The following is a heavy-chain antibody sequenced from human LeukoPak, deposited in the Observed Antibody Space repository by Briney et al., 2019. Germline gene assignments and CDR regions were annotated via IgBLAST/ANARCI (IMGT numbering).Heavy chain of an antibody. Sequence: GGSLTLSCAASGLTVSGNYMNWVRQAPGKGLEWVSSISSSSSYIYYADSVKGRFTISRDNAKNSLYLQMNSLRAEDTAVYYCARDGPADTDYWGQGTLVTVSS. CDR2: ISSSSSYI. J-gene: IGHJ4*02. V-gene: IGHV3-21*01. D-gene: IGHD6-25*01. CDR1: GLTVSGNY. CDR3: ARDGPADTDY.